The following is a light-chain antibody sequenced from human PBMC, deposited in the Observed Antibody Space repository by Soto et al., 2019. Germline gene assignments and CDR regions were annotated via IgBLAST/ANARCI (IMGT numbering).Light chain of an antibody. CDR3: SSYAGINTLV. CDR1: SSDVGGHNY. Sequence: QSALTQPPSASGSPGQSVTISCTGTSSDVGGHNYVSWYQQRPGKAPKLIIYEVTQRPSGVSDSFSGSKSGNTATLTVSGLQAEDEADYHCSSYAGINTLVFGGGTQLTVL. CDR2: EVT. J-gene: IGLJ2*01. V-gene: IGLV2-8*01.